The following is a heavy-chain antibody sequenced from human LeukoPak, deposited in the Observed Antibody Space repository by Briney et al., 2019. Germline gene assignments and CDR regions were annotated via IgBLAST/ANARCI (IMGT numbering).Heavy chain of an antibody. V-gene: IGHV4-34*01. CDR2: INHSGST. J-gene: IGHJ6*03. Sequence: PSETLSLTSAVYAGSFNGYYWSWIRHPPGKGLEWIREINHSGSTNYNPSLKSRVTISVDTSKNQFSLKLSSVTAADTAVYYCARGRQQLAWVTYYYYYYMDVWGKGTRVTVSS. CDR3: ARGRQQLAWVTYYYYYYMDV. CDR1: AGSFNGYY. D-gene: IGHD6-13*01.